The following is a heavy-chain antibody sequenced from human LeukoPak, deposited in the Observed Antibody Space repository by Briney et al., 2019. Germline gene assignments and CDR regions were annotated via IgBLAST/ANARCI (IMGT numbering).Heavy chain of an antibody. D-gene: IGHD4-17*01. Sequence: GGSLRLSCAASGFTFSSYSMNWVRQAPGKGLEWVSSISSSSRHIYYADSVKGRFTIFRDDAKNSLFLQMDSLRVEDTAMYYCVRDFSTVTAAYLHHWGQGTLLTVSS. V-gene: IGHV3-21*04. J-gene: IGHJ1*01. CDR3: VRDFSTVTAAYLHH. CDR2: ISSSSRHI. CDR1: GFTFSSYS.